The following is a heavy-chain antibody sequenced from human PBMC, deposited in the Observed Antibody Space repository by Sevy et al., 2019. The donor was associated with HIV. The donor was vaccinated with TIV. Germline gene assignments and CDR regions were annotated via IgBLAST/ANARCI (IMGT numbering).Heavy chain of an antibody. CDR1: GYTFTGYY. D-gene: IGHD2-15*01. Sequence: GESLKISCKASGYTFTGYYMHWVRQAPGQGLEWMGRINPDSGGTNYAQKFQGRVTMTRDTSISTAYMELSRLRSDDTAVYYCARVRSEYCSGGSCYSDNWFDPWGQGTLVTVSS. CDR2: INPDSGGT. CDR3: ARVRSEYCSGGSCYSDNWFDP. J-gene: IGHJ5*02. V-gene: IGHV1-2*06.